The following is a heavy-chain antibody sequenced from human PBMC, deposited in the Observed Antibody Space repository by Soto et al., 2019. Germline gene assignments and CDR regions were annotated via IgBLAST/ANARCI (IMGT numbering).Heavy chain of an antibody. CDR1: GYTFTSYG. CDR3: ARDRDSSGYYQEGFDY. J-gene: IGHJ4*02. D-gene: IGHD3-22*01. Sequence: QVQLVQSGAEVKKPGASVKVSCKASGYTFTSYGISWVRQAPGPGLEWMGWISAYNGNTNYAQKLPGRVTMTTDTTTSTAYMELRSLRSDDTAVYYCARDRDSSGYYQEGFDYWGQGTLVTVSS. CDR2: ISAYNGNT. V-gene: IGHV1-18*04.